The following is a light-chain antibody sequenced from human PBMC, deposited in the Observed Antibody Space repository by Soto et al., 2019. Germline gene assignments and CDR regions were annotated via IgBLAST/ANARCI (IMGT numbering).Light chain of an antibody. Sequence: EIVVTQSPATLSASPGERVTLSCRASQIVSRRLAWYQQRLGQVPRLLIYDTSTRAPGISARCSGSGSWTEFSLTISSLLSEDVAVYYCQEYIRWPPGMFGPGTTVDIK. J-gene: IGKJ1*01. V-gene: IGKV3-15*01. CDR3: QEYIRWPPGM. CDR1: QIVSRR. CDR2: DTS.